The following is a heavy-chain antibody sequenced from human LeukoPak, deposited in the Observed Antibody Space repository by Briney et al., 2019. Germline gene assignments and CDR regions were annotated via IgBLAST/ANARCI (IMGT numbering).Heavy chain of an antibody. V-gene: IGHV5-51*01. Sequence: RGESLKISCKGSGYSFTSYWIGWVRQMPGKGLEWMGIIYPGDSDTRYSPSFQGQVTISADKSISTAYLQWSSLKASDTAMYYCARRAYDFWGDYYMDVWGKGATVTVSS. D-gene: IGHD3-3*01. CDR2: IYPGDSDT. J-gene: IGHJ6*03. CDR1: GYSFTSYW. CDR3: ARRAYDFWGDYYMDV.